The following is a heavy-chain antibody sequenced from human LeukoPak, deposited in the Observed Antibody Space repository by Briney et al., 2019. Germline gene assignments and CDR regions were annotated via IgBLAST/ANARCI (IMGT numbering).Heavy chain of an antibody. D-gene: IGHD4-17*01. CDR2: INPNSGGT. CDR1: GYTFTVYY. J-gene: IGHJ4*02. V-gene: IGHV1-2*06. CDR3: AREVSKYAYGDYAY. Sequence: GASVKVSCKASGYTFTVYYMHWVRQAPGQGLEWMGRINPNSGGTNYAQKFQGRVTMTRDTSISTAYMELSRLRSDDTAVYYCAREVSKYAYGDYAYWGQGTLVTVSS.